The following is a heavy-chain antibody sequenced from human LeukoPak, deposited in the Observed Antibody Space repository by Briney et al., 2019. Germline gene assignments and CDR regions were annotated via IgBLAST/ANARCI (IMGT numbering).Heavy chain of an antibody. CDR2: NNHSGST. V-gene: IGHV4-34*01. CDR1: GGSLGGYY. CDR3: ARLITGTYYGMDV. Sequence: AETLAGNCGFDGGSLGGYYWSWIRQPTGKGMEWIGENNHSGSTNYNPSLKSRVTISVDTSKNQFSLKLSSVTAADTAVYYCARLITGTYYGMDVWGQGTTVTVSS. D-gene: IGHD1-7*01. J-gene: IGHJ6*02.